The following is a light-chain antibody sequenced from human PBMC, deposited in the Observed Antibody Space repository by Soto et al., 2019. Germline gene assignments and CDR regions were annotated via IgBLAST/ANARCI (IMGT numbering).Light chain of an antibody. CDR1: QSISSW. V-gene: IGKV1-39*01. CDR2: AAS. CDR3: QQTYRTPLT. J-gene: IGKJ4*01. Sequence: DIQMTQSPPTLSASVIDRFTITCLASQSISSWLAWYQQKPGKAPKLLIYAASSLQSGVPSRFSGSGSGTDFTLTISSLQPEDFATYSCQQTYRTPLTFGGGTKVDI.